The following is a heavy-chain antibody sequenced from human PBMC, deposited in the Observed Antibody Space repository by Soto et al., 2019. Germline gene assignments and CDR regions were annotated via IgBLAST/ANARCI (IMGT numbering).Heavy chain of an antibody. D-gene: IGHD2-21*02. Sequence: EVQLVESGGGLVQPGGSLKLSCAASGFTFSGSAMHWVRQASGKGLEWVGRIRSKANNYATAYAASVKGRFTISRDDSMNMAYLQMNSLKTEDTAVYYCTRHALQYCGGDCYLLPYFDLWGRGTLVTVSS. CDR2: IRSKANNYAT. CDR1: GFTFSGSA. J-gene: IGHJ2*01. V-gene: IGHV3-73*02. CDR3: TRHALQYCGGDCYLLPYFDL.